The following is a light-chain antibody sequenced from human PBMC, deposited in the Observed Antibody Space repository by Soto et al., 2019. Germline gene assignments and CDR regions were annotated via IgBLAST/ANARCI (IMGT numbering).Light chain of an antibody. CDR1: SGHSSYA. V-gene: IGLV4-69*01. CDR2: INSDGSH. CDR3: QTWGTGIRV. Sequence: QSVLTQPPSASASLGASVKFICTLSSGHSSYAIAWHQQQPEKGPRYLMKINSDGSHSKGDGIPDRFSGSSSGAERYLTISSLQSEDEADYYCQTWGTGIRVFGTGTKLTVL. J-gene: IGLJ1*01.